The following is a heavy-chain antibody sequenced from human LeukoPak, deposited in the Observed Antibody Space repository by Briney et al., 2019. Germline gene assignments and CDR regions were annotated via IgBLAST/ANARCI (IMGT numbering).Heavy chain of an antibody. D-gene: IGHD2-2*02. Sequence: ASVKVSCKASGYTFTGYYMHWVRQAPGQGLEWMGRINPNSGGTNYAQKFQGRVTMTRDTSISTAYMELSRLRSDDTAVYYCARGYCSSTSCYTPLYSLDVWGQGTTVTASS. V-gene: IGHV1-2*06. CDR2: INPNSGGT. J-gene: IGHJ6*02. CDR1: GYTFTGYY. CDR3: ARGYCSSTSCYTPLYSLDV.